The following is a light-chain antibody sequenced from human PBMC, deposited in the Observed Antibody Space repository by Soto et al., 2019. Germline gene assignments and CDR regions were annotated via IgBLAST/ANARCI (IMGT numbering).Light chain of an antibody. CDR1: QGISND. CDR3: QKYDSAPWT. V-gene: IGKV1-27*01. Sequence: EIQMTQSLSSLSASVGDRGTITCRASQGISNDLAWYQQKPGKVPKLLIYGASTLQSGDPSRLSGSGSGTDFTLIINSLQPEDVATYYCQKYDSAPWTFGQGTKVEIK. J-gene: IGKJ1*01. CDR2: GAS.